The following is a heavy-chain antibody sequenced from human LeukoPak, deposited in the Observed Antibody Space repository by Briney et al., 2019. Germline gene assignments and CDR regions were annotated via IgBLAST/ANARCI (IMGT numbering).Heavy chain of an antibody. D-gene: IGHD3-22*01. V-gene: IGHV7-4-1*02. CDR2: INTNTGNP. J-gene: IGHJ5*02. CDR3: ARAHGGGSYGSGYLNWFDP. Sequence: ASVKVSCKASGYTYTSYAMNWVRQAPGQGLEWVGWINTNTGNPTYAQGFTGRFVFSLDTSVSTAYLQISSLKAEDTAVYYCARAHGGGSYGSGYLNWFDPWGQGTLVTVSS. CDR1: GYTYTSYA.